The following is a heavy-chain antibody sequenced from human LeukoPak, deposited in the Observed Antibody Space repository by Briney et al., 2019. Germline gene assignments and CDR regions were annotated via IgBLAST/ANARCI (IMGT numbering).Heavy chain of an antibody. V-gene: IGHV4-34*12. CDR3: GNNNLLLSLSPNYFGYYMDV. J-gene: IGHJ6*03. D-gene: IGHD3-16*01. Sequence: PAETLSLTCAVYGGSFSYNYWSWIRQPPGKGLEWIGEIIHSGTTNYNPSLKNRGSISVDTYTNQSTLNQSSGTAADPAVCYCGNNNLLLSLSPNYFGYYMDVWGKGTTVTVSS. CDR1: GGSFSYNY. CDR2: IIHSGTT.